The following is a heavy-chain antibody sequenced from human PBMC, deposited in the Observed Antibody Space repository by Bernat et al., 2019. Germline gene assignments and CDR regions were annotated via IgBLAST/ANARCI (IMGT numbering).Heavy chain of an antibody. V-gene: IGHV1-3*01. CDR1: GYTFTTYA. J-gene: IGHJ4*02. D-gene: IGHD5-24*01. CDR2: IDAGNGNT. CDR3: AREVPTKEFDC. Sequence: QVQLVQSGAEVKKPGASVKLSCKASGYTFTTYAMHWVRQAPGQRLEWMGWIDAGNGNTKYSQKLQGRVTITRDTSASTAYMELSSLTSEDTAVYFCAREVPTKEFDCWGQGTLVTVSS.